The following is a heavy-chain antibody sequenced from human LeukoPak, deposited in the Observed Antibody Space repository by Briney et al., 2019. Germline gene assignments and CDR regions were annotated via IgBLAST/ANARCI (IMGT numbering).Heavy chain of an antibody. Sequence: PSETLSLTCAVSGGSISSGNWWSWVRQPPGKGLEWIGEIYHSGSTNYNPSLKSRVTISVDTSKNQFSLKLSSVTAADTAVYYCARVYYSSSYDYWYFDLWGRGTLVTVSS. CDR3: ARVYYSSSYDYWYFDL. CDR2: IYHSGST. D-gene: IGHD6-13*01. CDR1: GGSISSGNW. V-gene: IGHV4-4*02. J-gene: IGHJ2*01.